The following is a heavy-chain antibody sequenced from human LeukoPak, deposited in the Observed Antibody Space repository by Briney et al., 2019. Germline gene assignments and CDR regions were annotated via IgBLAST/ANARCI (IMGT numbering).Heavy chain of an antibody. Sequence: PGGSLRLSCTTSGFTFSSYAMSWVRQAPGKGLEWVSTISGSGGNTYYADSVKGRFTISRDNSKNTLYLQMNSLRADDTAAYYCANYGGTYWYYFDSWGQGTLVIVSS. J-gene: IGHJ4*02. D-gene: IGHD1-26*01. V-gene: IGHV3-23*01. CDR3: ANYGGTYWYYFDS. CDR1: GFTFSSYA. CDR2: ISGSGGNT.